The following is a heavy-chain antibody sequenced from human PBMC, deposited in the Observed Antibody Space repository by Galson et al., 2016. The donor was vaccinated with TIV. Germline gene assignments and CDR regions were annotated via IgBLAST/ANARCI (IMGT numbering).Heavy chain of an antibody. CDR3: ATVAGTRYSASMYYFDF. V-gene: IGHV3-66*02. D-gene: IGHD6-13*01. CDR2: IYSGGST. Sequence: SLRLSCAVSGFTVSTKYMSWVRQAPGKGLEWVSIIYSGGSTYYADSLKGRFTVSRDNAKNTLYLQMNSLRPEDTAVYYCATVAGTRYSASMYYFDFWGQGTLVTVSS. J-gene: IGHJ4*02. CDR1: GFTVSTKY.